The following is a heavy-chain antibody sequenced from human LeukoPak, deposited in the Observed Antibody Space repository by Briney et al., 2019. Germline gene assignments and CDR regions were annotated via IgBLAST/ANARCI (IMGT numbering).Heavy chain of an antibody. CDR2: IYYSGST. D-gene: IGHD4-17*01. CDR1: GGSISSGGYY. V-gene: IGHV4-61*08. J-gene: IGHJ4*02. Sequence: PSQTLSLTCTVSGGSISSGGYYWSWIRQPPGKGMEWIGYIYYSGSTNYNPSLKSRVTISVDTSKNQFSLKLSSVTAADTAVYYCASTDNDYGDDYWGQGTLVTVSS. CDR3: ASTDNDYGDDY.